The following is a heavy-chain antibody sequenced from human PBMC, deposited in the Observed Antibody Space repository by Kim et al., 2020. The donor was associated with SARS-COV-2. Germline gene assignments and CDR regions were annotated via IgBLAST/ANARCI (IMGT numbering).Heavy chain of an antibody. CDR3: ARGKDYYGTSGYYPGDY. V-gene: IGHV3-30*07. Sequence: SVRGRFTISRDKSKNTVDMRMNSLRAEDTAVYYCARGKDYYGTSGYYPGDYWGQGTLVTVSS. D-gene: IGHD3-22*01. J-gene: IGHJ4*02.